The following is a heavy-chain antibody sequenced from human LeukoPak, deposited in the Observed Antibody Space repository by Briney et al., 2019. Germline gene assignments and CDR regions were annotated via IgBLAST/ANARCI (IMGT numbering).Heavy chain of an antibody. CDR1: GFTFSSYW. CDR3: ARDQGSTSCCLDY. Sequence: PGGSLRLSCAASGFTFSSYWMSWVRHAPGKGLEWVANIKQDGSEKYYVDSVKGRFTISRDNAKNSLYLQMNSLRAEDTAVYYCARDQGSTSCCLDYWGQGTLVTVSS. D-gene: IGHD2-2*01. V-gene: IGHV3-7*01. CDR2: IKQDGSEK. J-gene: IGHJ4*02.